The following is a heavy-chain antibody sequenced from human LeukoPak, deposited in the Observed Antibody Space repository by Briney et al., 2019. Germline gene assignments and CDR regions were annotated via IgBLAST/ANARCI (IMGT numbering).Heavy chain of an antibody. CDR1: GYTFTDYY. V-gene: IGHV1-2*02. J-gene: IGHJ3*02. D-gene: IGHD5-18*01. CDR3: ARNQPFGYSYGSGTRDAFDI. CDR2: INPNSGGT. Sequence: ASVKVSCKASGYTFTDYYVHWVRQAPGQGLEWMGWINPNSGGTNYAQKFQGRVTMTSDTFISTGFMELSRLRSDDTAVYYCARNQPFGYSYGSGTRDAFDIWGQGTMITVSS.